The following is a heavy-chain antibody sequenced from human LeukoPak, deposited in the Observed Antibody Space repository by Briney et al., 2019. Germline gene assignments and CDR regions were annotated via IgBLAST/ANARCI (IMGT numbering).Heavy chain of an antibody. D-gene: IGHD2-21*02. Sequence: SETLSLTCIVSGGSISSSSYYWGWIRQPPGKGLDWIGNIYESGSTYYNPSLKSRVTISVDASKNQFSLKLSSVTAADTAVYYCARSAYCGGDCYLDYWGQGTLVTVSS. CDR1: GGSISSSSYY. CDR2: IYESGST. CDR3: ARSAYCGGDCYLDY. V-gene: IGHV4-39*07. J-gene: IGHJ4*02.